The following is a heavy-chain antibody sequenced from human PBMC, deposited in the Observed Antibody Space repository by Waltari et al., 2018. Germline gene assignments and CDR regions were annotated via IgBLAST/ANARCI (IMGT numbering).Heavy chain of an antibody. CDR1: GFTFSDHY. Sequence: EVQLVESGGGLVQPGGSLRLSCAASGFTFSDHYMDWVRQAPGKGLEWVGRTRNKANSYTTEYAASVKGRFTISRDDSKNSLYLQMNSLKTEDTAVYYCAREFGELFSYFDYWGQGTLVTVSS. J-gene: IGHJ4*02. D-gene: IGHD3-10*01. CDR3: AREFGELFSYFDY. V-gene: IGHV3-72*01. CDR2: TRNKANSYTT.